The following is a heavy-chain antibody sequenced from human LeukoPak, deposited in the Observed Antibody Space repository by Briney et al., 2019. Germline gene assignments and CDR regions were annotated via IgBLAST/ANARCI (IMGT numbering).Heavy chain of an antibody. J-gene: IGHJ4*02. CDR2: ISSSSSTI. CDR1: GFTFSNAW. D-gene: IGHD1-7*01. V-gene: IGHV3-48*01. CDR3: ARSSRELGGYAPWELMPPFDY. Sequence: SGGSLRLSCAASGFTFSNAWMSWVRQAPGKGLEWVSYISSSSSTIYYADSVKGRFTISRDNAKNSLYLQMNSLRAEDTAVYYCARSSRELGGYAPWELMPPFDYWGQGTLVTVSS.